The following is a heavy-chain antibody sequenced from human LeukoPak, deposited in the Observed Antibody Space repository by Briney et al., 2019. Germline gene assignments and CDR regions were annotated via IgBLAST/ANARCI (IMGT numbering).Heavy chain of an antibody. V-gene: IGHV4-34*01. J-gene: IGHJ5*02. D-gene: IGHD5-18*01. CDR3: ARAGGYSYGFHSRRFDP. CDR1: GGSFSGYY. Sequence: SETLSLTCAVYGGSFSGYYWSWIRQPPGKGLEWIGEINHSGSTNYNPSLKSRVTISVDTSKNQFSLKLSSVTAADTAVYYCARAGGYSYGFHSRRFDPWGQGTLVTVSS. CDR2: INHSGST.